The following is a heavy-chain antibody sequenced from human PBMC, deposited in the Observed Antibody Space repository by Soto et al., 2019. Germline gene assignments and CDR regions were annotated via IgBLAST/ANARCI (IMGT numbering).Heavy chain of an antibody. CDR2: INPNSGGT. J-gene: IGHJ6*02. CDR3: ARAQYSSGWYRTNYYYYGMDV. V-gene: IGHV1-2*02. Sequence: GASVKVSCKASGGTFNTYVVNWVRQAPGQGLEWMGWINPNSGGTNYAQKFQGRVTMTRDTSISTAYMELSRLRSDDTAVYYCARAQYSSGWYRTNYYYYGMDVWGQGTTVTVSS. D-gene: IGHD6-19*01. CDR1: GGTFNTYV.